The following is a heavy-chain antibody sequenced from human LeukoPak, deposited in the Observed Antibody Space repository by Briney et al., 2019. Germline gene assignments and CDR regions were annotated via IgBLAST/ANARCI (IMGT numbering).Heavy chain of an antibody. D-gene: IGHD4-17*01. CDR1: GFTFSSYG. V-gene: IGHV3-33*08. J-gene: IGHJ4*02. CDR2: IWYDGSNK. CDR3: AREIPYGPIDY. Sequence: GTSLRLSCAASGFTFSSYGMHWVRQAPGKGLEWVAVIWYDGSNKYYADSVKGRFTISRDNSKNTLYLQMNSLRAEDTAVYYCAREIPYGPIDYWGQGTLVTVSS.